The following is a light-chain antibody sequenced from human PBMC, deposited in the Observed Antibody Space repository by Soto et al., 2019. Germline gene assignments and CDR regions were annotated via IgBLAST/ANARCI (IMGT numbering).Light chain of an antibody. CDR3: GSWDSSLSAYD. Sequence: QSVLTQPPSVSAAPGQKVTISCSGSSSNIGGNSVSWYQQLPGTAPKLLIYDDNKRPSGIPDRFSGSKSGTSATLGITGFQTGDEADYYCGSWDSSLSAYDFRTGTKVTVL. CDR2: DDN. V-gene: IGLV1-51*01. J-gene: IGLJ1*01. CDR1: SSNIGGNS.